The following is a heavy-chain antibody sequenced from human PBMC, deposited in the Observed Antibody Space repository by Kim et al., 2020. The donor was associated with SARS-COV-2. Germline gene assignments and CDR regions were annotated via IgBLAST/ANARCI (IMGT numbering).Heavy chain of an antibody. J-gene: IGHJ5*02. D-gene: IGHD3-3*01. Sequence: GGSLRLSCAASGFTFSSYAMHWVRQAPGKGLEWVAVISYDGSNKYYADSVKGRFTISRDNSKNTLYLQMNSLRAEDTAVYYCARDRVPNHYDFWSGYYNNWFDPWGQGTLVTVSS. V-gene: IGHV3-30-3*01. CDR2: ISYDGSNK. CDR1: GFTFSSYA. CDR3: ARDRVPNHYDFWSGYYNNWFDP.